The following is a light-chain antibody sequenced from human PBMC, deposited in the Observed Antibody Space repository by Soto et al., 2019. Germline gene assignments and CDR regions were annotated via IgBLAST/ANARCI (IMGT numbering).Light chain of an antibody. CDR3: QQYDNLPIT. V-gene: IGKV1-33*01. CDR1: QSISSW. CDR2: DAS. J-gene: IGKJ5*01. Sequence: DIQMTQSPSTLAASAGDRVTITCRASQSISSWLAWYQQKPGKAPKLLIYDASNLETGVPSRFSGSGSGTDFTFTISSLQPEDIATYYCQQYDNLPITFGQGTRLEIK.